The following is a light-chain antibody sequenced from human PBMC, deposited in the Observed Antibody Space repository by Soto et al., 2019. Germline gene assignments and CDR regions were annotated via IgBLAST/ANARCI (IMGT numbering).Light chain of an antibody. Sequence: EVGFTQSPATVSLSPGERATLSCRASQSVSSYLAWYQQKPGQAPRLLIYGASSRATGTPDRFSGSGSGTDFTLTISRLEPEDFAVYYCQQRSNWPPITFGQGTRLEI. CDR3: QQRSNWPPIT. CDR2: GAS. CDR1: QSVSSY. J-gene: IGKJ5*01. V-gene: IGKV3-11*01.